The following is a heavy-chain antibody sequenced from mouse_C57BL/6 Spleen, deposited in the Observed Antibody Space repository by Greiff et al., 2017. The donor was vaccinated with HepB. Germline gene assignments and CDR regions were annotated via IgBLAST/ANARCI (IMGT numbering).Heavy chain of an antibody. CDR1: GYTFTDYY. Sequence: EVQLQQSGPELVKPGASVKISCKASGYTFTDYYMNWVKQSHGKSLEWIGDINPNNGGTSYNQKFKGKATLTVDKSSSTAYMELRSLTSEDSAVYYCARGAVVAGEDYWGQGTSVTVSS. CDR2: INPNNGGT. J-gene: IGHJ4*01. V-gene: IGHV1-26*01. CDR3: ARGAVVAGEDY. D-gene: IGHD1-1*01.